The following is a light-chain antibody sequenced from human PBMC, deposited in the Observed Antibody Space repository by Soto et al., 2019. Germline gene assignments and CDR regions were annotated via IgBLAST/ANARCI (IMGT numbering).Light chain of an antibody. CDR3: QQYNSYPWT. CDR1: QTVGSNY. J-gene: IGKJ1*01. CDR2: GAS. Sequence: EIVLTQSPVTLSLSPGRRATLSCRASQTVGSNYLAWYQQKPGQAPRVLIHGASSRATGIPDRFSGSGSGTQFTLTISSLQSDDFATYYCQQYNSYPWTFGQGTKVDIK. V-gene: IGKV3-20*01.